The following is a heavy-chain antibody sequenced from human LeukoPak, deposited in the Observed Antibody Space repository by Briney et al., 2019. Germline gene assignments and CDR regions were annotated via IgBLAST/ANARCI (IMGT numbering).Heavy chain of an antibody. CDR1: GGSFSGYY. V-gene: IGHV4-34*01. CDR3: ARLNYYYYNMDV. CDR2: INHSGST. J-gene: IGHJ6*03. Sequence: SETLSLTCAVYGGSFSGYYWSWIRQPPGKGLEWIGEINHSGSTNYNPSLKSRATISVDTSKNQFSLKLSSVTAAGTTVYYCARLNYYYYNMDVWGRGTTVTISS.